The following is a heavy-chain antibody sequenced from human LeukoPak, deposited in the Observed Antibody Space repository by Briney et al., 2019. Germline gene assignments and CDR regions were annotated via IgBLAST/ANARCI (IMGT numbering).Heavy chain of an antibody. D-gene: IGHD3-9*01. V-gene: IGHV1-2*02. CDR2: INPNSGGT. Sequence: ASVKVSCKASGYTFTGYYMHWVRQAPGQGLEWMGWINPNSGGTNYAQKFQGRVTMTRDTSISTAYMELSRLRSDDTAVYYCAKSSTRLDILTGYGRHMDVWGKGTTVTMSS. CDR1: GYTFTGYY. J-gene: IGHJ6*03. CDR3: AKSSTRLDILTGYGRHMDV.